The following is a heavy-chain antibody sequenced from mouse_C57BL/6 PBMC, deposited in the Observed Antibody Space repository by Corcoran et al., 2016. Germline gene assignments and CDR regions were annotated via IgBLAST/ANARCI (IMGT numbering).Heavy chain of an antibody. CDR3: ARGPWSLYAMDY. D-gene: IGHD1-1*02. J-gene: IGHJ4*01. CDR1: GYTFTDYY. Sequence: EVQLQQSGPELVKPGASVKISCKASGYTFTDYYMNWVKQSHGKSLEWIGDINPNNGGTSYNQKFKGKATLTVDKSSSTAYMELSSLTSEDSAVYYCARGPWSLYAMDYWGQGTSVTVSS. V-gene: IGHV1-26*01. CDR2: INPNNGGT.